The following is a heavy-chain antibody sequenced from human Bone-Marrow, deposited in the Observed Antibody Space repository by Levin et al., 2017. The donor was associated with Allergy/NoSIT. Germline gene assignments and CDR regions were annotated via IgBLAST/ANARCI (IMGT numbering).Heavy chain of an antibody. CDR1: GYTFTDYG. J-gene: IGHJ4*02. CDR2: INNNSGKT. V-gene: IGHV1-18*01. CDR3: ARGFDC. Sequence: ASVKVSCKASGYTFTDYGISWVRQAPGQGLEWMGWINNNSGKTHYAQKFQGRVTMTTDTSTNTAYMELRSLRSDDTAVYYCARGFDCWGQGAPVTVSS.